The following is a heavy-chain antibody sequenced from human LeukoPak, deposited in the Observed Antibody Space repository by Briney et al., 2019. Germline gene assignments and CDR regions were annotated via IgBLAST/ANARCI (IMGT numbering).Heavy chain of an antibody. CDR2: INPNSGGT. Sequence: GASVKVSCKASGYTFTGYYMHWVRQAPGQGLEWMGRINPNSGGTNYAQKFQGRVTMTRETSISTAYMELSRLRSDDTAVYYCARDLGYYYDSSGYYENWFDPWGQGTLVTVSS. CDR1: GYTFTGYY. D-gene: IGHD3-22*01. J-gene: IGHJ5*02. CDR3: ARDLGYYYDSSGYYENWFDP. V-gene: IGHV1-2*06.